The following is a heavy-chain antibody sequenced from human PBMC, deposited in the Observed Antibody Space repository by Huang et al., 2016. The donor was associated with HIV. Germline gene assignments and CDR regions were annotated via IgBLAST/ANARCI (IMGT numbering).Heavy chain of an antibody. Sequence: QVQLQESGPGLVKPSQTLSLTCTVSGDSIRSGGYYWTWIRQSPAKGLEWIGYIYYSGSGDSNPSLKSRVSILMDAFKNRVALKLKSVTVADTAVYYCARAPATHSVFFYWGQGTLVTVSA. V-gene: IGHV4-30-4*08. D-gene: IGHD3-3*01. J-gene: IGHJ4*02. CDR2: IYYSGSG. CDR3: ARAPATHSVFFY. CDR1: GDSIRSGGYY.